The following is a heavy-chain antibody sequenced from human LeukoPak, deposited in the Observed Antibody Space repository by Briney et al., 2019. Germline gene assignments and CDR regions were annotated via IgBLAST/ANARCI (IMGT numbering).Heavy chain of an antibody. Sequence: SSETLSLTCTVSGGSISSYYWSWIRQPPGKELEWIGYIYYSGSTNYNPSLKSRVTISVDTSKNQFSLKLSSVTAADTAVYYCARARSYDILTAHASYYYYGMDVWGQGTTVTVSS. V-gene: IGHV4-59*01. CDR3: ARARSYDILTAHASYYYYGMDV. CDR2: IYYSGST. CDR1: GGSISSYY. J-gene: IGHJ6*02. D-gene: IGHD3-9*01.